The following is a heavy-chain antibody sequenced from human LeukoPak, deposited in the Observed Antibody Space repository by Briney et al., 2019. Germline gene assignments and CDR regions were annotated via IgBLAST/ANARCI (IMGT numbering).Heavy chain of an antibody. Sequence: ASVKFSCKASEDTFTGYYIHWVRQAPGQGLEWMGWVNPTNGVTEYTQEFQGRVTMTRDTSLSTAYMELSRLRSDDTAVYYCATDHCTRTNCYEDYYHGMDVWGQGTTVTVSS. CDR2: VNPTNGVT. J-gene: IGHJ6*02. CDR3: ATDHCTRTNCYEDYYHGMDV. D-gene: IGHD2-2*01. CDR1: EDTFTGYY. V-gene: IGHV1-2*02.